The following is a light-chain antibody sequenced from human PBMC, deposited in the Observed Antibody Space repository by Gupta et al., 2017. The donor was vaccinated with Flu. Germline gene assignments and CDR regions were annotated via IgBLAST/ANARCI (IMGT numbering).Light chain of an antibody. Sequence: GDRVTISCRASQGIGNDLGWYQQKPGKAPKLLIYGASNLESGVPSRFSGSGSGIDFTLTISSLQPEDFATYYCLQDYVYPWTFGQGTKVEIK. CDR3: LQDYVYPWT. CDR2: GAS. V-gene: IGKV1-6*01. CDR1: QGIGND. J-gene: IGKJ1*01.